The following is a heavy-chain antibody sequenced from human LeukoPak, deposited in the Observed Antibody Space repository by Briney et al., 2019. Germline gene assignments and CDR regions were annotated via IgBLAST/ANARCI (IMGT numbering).Heavy chain of an antibody. Sequence: SVKVSCKASGGTFISYAISWVRQAPGQGLEWMGGIIPIFGTANYAQKFQGRVTITADESTSTAYMELSSLRSEDTAVYYCARDGDYYDSSGFQNAFDIWGQGTMVTVSS. CDR3: ARDGDYYDSSGFQNAFDI. J-gene: IGHJ3*02. V-gene: IGHV1-69*13. CDR1: GGTFISYA. D-gene: IGHD3-22*01. CDR2: IIPIFGTA.